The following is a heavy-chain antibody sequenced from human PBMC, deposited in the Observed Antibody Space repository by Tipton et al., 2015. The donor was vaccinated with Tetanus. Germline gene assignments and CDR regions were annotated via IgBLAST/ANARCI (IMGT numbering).Heavy chain of an antibody. Sequence: TLSLTCAVSGVSISTSDWWSWVRQPPGKGLEWIGEIFHDGTTNYNPSLKSRVTISVDKSKSQFSLKWTSVTAADTAVYYCASHLGSCTSSRYQTFAYWGQGTMVPVSS. CDR3: ASHLGSCTSSRYQTFAY. CDR2: IFHDGTT. CDR1: GVSISTSDW. J-gene: IGHJ4*02. V-gene: IGHV4-4*02. D-gene: IGHD2-2*01.